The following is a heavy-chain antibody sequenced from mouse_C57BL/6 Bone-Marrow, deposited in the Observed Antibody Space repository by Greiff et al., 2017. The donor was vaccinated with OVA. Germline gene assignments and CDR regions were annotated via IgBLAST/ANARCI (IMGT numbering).Heavy chain of an antibody. CDR2: INYDGSST. Sequence: EVKLVESEGGLVQPGSSMKLSCTASGFTFSDYYMAWVRQVPEKGLEWVANINYDGSSTYYLDSLKSRFIISRDNAKNILYLQMSSLKSEDTATYYCARGGCDWYCDVWGTGSTGTASS. J-gene: IGHJ1*03. D-gene: IGHD3-3*01. CDR1: GFTFSDYY. CDR3: ARGGCDWYCDV. V-gene: IGHV5-16*01.